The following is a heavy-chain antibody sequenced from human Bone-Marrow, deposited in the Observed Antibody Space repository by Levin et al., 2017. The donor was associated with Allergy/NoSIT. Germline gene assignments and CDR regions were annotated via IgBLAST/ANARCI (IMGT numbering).Heavy chain of an antibody. CDR1: GGSISSSSYY. J-gene: IGHJ6*03. V-gene: IGHV4-39*01. CDR3: ARHARDHSDSYHYMDV. CDR2: IYYGGST. Sequence: SETLSLTCTVSGGSISSSSYYWGWIRQPPGKGLEWIGSIYYGGSTYYNPSLKSRVTISVDTSKNQFSLRLSSVTAADTAVYYCARHARDHSDSYHYMDVWGKGTPVTVSS. D-gene: IGHD2-15*01.